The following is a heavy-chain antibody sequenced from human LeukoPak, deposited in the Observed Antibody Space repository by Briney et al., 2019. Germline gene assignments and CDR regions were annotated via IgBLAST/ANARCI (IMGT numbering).Heavy chain of an antibody. CDR3: ARERSTVSYDY. J-gene: IGHJ4*02. CDR2: INPNSGGT. V-gene: IGHV1-2*02. Sequence: ASVKVSCKASGYTSTGYYIHWVRQAPGQGLEWMGWINPNSGGTNYSQKFQGRVTMTRDTSISTAYMELSRLTSDDTAVYFCARERSTVSYDYWGQGTLVTVSS. CDR1: GYTSTGYY. D-gene: IGHD5/OR15-5a*01.